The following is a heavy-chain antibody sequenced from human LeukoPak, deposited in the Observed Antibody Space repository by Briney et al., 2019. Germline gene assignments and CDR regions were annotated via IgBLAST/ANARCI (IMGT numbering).Heavy chain of an antibody. CDR2: INHSGST. J-gene: IGHJ4*02. Sequence: SETLSLTCAVYGGSFSGYYWSWIRQPPGKGLEWIGEINHSGSTNYNPSLKSRVTISVDTSKNQFSLKLSSVTAADTAVYYCARAELAAAPLDYWGQGTLVTVSS. D-gene: IGHD6-13*01. V-gene: IGHV4-34*01. CDR1: GGSFSGYY. CDR3: ARAELAAAPLDY.